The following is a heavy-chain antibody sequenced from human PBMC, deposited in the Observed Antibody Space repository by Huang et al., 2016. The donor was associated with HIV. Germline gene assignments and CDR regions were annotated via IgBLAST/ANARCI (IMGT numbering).Heavy chain of an antibody. J-gene: IGHJ3*02. CDR2: IYTSGTT. Sequence: QVQLQESGPGLVKPSQTLSLTCSVSGCSISSGNYYWSWIRQPAGKGLEWIGHIYTSGTTIYNSSLKSRVTISVATSKNQFSLKLSSVTAADTVVYYCARLTGYSTFDIWGHGTVVTVSS. CDR3: ARLTGYSTFDI. CDR1: GCSISSGNYY. V-gene: IGHV4-61*09. D-gene: IGHD3-9*01.